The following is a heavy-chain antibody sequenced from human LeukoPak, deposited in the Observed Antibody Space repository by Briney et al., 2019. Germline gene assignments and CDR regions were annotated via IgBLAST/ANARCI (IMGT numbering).Heavy chain of an antibody. CDR2: INPSGGYT. Sequence: GASVKVSCKPSGYTFTSYYMHWVRQAPGQGLEWMGIINPSGGYTIYAQNFQGRVTMTRDMSTSTVYMELSSLRSEDTAVYYCALDLDRGGYDPYYFDYWGQGTLVTVSS. J-gene: IGHJ4*02. CDR3: ALDLDRGGYDPYYFDY. CDR1: GYTFTSYY. V-gene: IGHV1-46*01. D-gene: IGHD5-12*01.